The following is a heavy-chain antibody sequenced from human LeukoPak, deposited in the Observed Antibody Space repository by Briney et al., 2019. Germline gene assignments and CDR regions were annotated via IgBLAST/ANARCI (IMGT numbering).Heavy chain of an antibody. V-gene: IGHV1-69*05. D-gene: IGHD3-10*01. CDR3: ARGTRKTDYYFDY. CDR1: GGTFSSYA. CDR2: IIPIFGTA. J-gene: IGHJ4*02. Sequence: SVKVSCKASGGTFSSYAISWVRHAPGQGLEWMGGIIPIFGTANYAQKFQGRVTITTDESTSTAYMELSSLRSEDTAVYYCARGTRKTDYYFDYWGQGTLVTVSS.